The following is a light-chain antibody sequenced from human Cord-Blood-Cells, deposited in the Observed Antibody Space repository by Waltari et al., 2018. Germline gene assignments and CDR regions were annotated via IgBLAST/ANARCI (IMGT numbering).Light chain of an antibody. V-gene: IGLV2-11*01. CDR3: CSYAGSYTSYV. CDR2: DVS. Sequence: QAALTQPPSVSGSPRQPVTSSCPGTGSDVGGFNYFSCYQQHPGKAPKLMIYDVSKRPSGVPDRFSGSKSGNTASLTISGLQAEDEADYYCCSYAGSYTSYVFGTGTKVTVL. CDR1: GSDVGGFNY. J-gene: IGLJ1*01.